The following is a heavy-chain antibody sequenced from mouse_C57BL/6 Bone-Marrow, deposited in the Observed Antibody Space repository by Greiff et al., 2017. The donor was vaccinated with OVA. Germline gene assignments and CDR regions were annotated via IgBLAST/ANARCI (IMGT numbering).Heavy chain of an antibody. J-gene: IGHJ4*01. D-gene: IGHD1-1*02. CDR3: AGGGYYVYAMDY. CDR2: INPSNGGT. CDR1: GYTFTSYW. V-gene: IGHV1-53*01. Sequence: QVQLKQPGTELVKPGASVKLSCKASGYTFTSYWMHWVKQRHGQGLEWIGNINPSNGGTNYNEKFKSKATLTVDKSSSTAYMQLSSLTSEDSAVYYCAGGGYYVYAMDYWGQGTSVTVSS.